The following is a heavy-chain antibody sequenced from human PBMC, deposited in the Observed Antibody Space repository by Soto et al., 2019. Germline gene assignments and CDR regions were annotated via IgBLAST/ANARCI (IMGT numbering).Heavy chain of an antibody. CDR3: ARVTLKAGNWFDP. CDR1: AYTFTDYF. CDR2: INPNSRGT. J-gene: IGHJ5*02. V-gene: IGHV1-2*02. Sequence: ASVKVSCKASAYTFTDYFIHWVLQAPGQGFEWMGWINPNSRGTNYAQKFQGRVTMTRDTSNSTAYMELRGLTSDDTAVYYCARVTLKAGNWFDPWGQGTLVTVSS.